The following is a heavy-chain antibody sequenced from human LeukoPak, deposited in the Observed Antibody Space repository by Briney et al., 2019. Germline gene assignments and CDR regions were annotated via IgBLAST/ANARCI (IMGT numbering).Heavy chain of an antibody. J-gene: IGHJ6*03. D-gene: IGHD3-3*01. V-gene: IGHV1-46*01. CDR1: GYTFTSYY. CDR3: ARGLSRYDFWSGYYSLYYMDV. CDR2: INPSGGST. Sequence: ASVKVSCKVSGYTFTSYYMHWVRQAPGQGLEWMGIINPSGGSTSHAQKFQGRVPMTRDTSTSTVYMELSSLRSEDTAVYYCARGLSRYDFWSGYYSLYYMDVWGKGTTVTVSS.